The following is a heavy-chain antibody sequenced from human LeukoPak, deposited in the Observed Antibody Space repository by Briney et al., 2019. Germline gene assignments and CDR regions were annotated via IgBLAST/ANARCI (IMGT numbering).Heavy chain of an antibody. J-gene: IGHJ4*02. D-gene: IGHD5-12*01. V-gene: IGHV1-18*01. CDR1: GYTFTSYG. CDR3: ASGGGYSGYDLDY. CDR2: ISAYNGNT. Sequence: ASVKVSCKASGYTFTSYGISWVRQAPGQGLEWMGWISAYNGNTNYAQKLQGRVTITRDTSASTAYMELSSLRSEDTAVYYCASGGGYSGYDLDYWGQGTLVTVSS.